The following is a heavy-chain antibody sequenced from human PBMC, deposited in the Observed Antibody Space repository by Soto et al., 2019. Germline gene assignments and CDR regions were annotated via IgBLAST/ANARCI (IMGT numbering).Heavy chain of an antibody. V-gene: IGHV1-69*06. D-gene: IGHD2-15*01. CDR3: ARDRLGYCSGGSCYSLDY. J-gene: IGHJ4*02. CDR1: GGTFSSYA. Sequence: QVQLVQSGAEVKKPGSSVKVSCKASGGTFSSYAISWVRQAPGQGLAWLGGFIPIFGTANYAQKFQGRVTITGDKSTSTAYMELSSLRSEDTAVYYCARDRLGYCSGGSCYSLDYWGQGTLVTVSS. CDR2: FIPIFGTA.